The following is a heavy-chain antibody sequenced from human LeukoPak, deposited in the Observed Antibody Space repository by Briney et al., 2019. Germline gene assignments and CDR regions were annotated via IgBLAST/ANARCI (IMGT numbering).Heavy chain of an antibody. J-gene: IGHJ4*02. CDR3: ARRSSGSNFFDN. CDR1: GYSFSIYW. Sequence: GESLKISCKTSGYSFSIYWIGWVRQMPGKGLEWMGIIYPGDSDTRYSPSFQGQATISADKSISTTYLQWSSLKASDTAMYYCARRSSGSNFFDNWGQGTLVTVSS. V-gene: IGHV5-51*01. CDR2: IYPGDSDT. D-gene: IGHD1-26*01.